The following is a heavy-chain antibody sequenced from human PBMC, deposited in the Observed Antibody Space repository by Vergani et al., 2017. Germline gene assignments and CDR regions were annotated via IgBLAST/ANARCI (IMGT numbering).Heavy chain of an antibody. CDR2: ISSSSSYI. CDR3: ARVIGGWYNWVTDAIDI. CDR1: GFTFSSYS. Sequence: EVQLVESGGGLVKPGGSLRLSCAASGFTFSSYSMNWVRQAPGKGLEWVSSISSSSSYIYYADSVKGRFTISRDNAKNSLYLQMNSLRAEDTAVYYCARVIGGWYNWVTDAIDIWGQGTMVTVSS. D-gene: IGHD6-19*01. J-gene: IGHJ3*02. V-gene: IGHV3-21*01.